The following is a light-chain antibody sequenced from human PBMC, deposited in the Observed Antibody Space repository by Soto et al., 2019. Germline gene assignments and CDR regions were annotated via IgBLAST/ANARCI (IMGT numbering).Light chain of an antibody. V-gene: IGKV1-12*01. CDR2: AAS. Sequence: DIQMTQSPSSVSASVGDGVTITCRASQGISSRLAWYQQKPGKAPNLLIYAASRLQSGVPSRFSGTGSGTDFTLTISSLQPEDFAIYYCQQADSFPLTFGGGTKVEVK. CDR1: QGISSR. J-gene: IGKJ4*01. CDR3: QQADSFPLT.